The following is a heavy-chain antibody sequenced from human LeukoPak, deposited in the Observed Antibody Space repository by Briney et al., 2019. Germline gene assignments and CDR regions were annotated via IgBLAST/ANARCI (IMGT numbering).Heavy chain of an antibody. V-gene: IGHV3-23*01. CDR2: ISGSGART. D-gene: IGHD3-10*01. CDR3: ARRVGYYGSAGWFDP. CDR1: GFTFSSYA. Sequence: GGSLRLSCAASGFTFSSYAMSWVRQAPGKGLEWVSAISGSGARTYYADSVKGRFTISRDNSKNTLYLQMNSLRAEDTAVYYCARRVGYYGSAGWFDPWGQGTLVTVSS. J-gene: IGHJ5*02.